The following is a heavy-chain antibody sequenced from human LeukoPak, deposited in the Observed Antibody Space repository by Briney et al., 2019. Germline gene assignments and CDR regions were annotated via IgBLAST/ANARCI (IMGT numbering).Heavy chain of an antibody. D-gene: IGHD2-15*01. J-gene: IGHJ4*02. V-gene: IGHV3-23*01. Sequence: GGSLRLSCAASGFTFSSSAMSWARQAPGKGLEWVSAISNNGGYTYYADSVQGRFTISRDNSKSTLCLQMNSLRAEDTAVYYCAKQLGYCSDGSCYFPYWGQGTLVTVSS. CDR2: ISNNGGYT. CDR1: GFTFSSSA. CDR3: AKQLGYCSDGSCYFPY.